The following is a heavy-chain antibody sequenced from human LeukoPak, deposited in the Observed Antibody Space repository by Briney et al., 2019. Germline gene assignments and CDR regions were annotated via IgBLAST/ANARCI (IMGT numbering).Heavy chain of an antibody. CDR1: GYTFTGYY. D-gene: IGHD3-3*01. J-gene: IGHJ5*02. Sequence: ASVKVSCKASGYTFTGYYMHWVRQAPGQGLEWMGWLNPNSGGTNYAQKFQGRVTMTRDTSISTAYMELSRLRSDDTAVYYCARPLGVVIPYNWFDPWGQGTLVTVSS. V-gene: IGHV1-2*02. CDR3: ARPLGVVIPYNWFDP. CDR2: LNPNSGGT.